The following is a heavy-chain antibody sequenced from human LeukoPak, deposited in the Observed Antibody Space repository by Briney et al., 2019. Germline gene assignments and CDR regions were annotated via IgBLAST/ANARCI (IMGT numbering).Heavy chain of an antibody. Sequence: PSETLSLTCTVSGCSISSGYHWGWIRQPPGKGLEWIGSISQSGSTYYNPSLKSRVTISVDTSKNQFSLRLSSVTAADTAVYYCARVPRGANPYHFDYWGRGTLVTVSS. CDR3: ARVPRGANPYHFDY. CDR1: GCSISSGYH. V-gene: IGHV4-38-2*02. J-gene: IGHJ4*02. CDR2: ISQSGST. D-gene: IGHD4/OR15-4a*01.